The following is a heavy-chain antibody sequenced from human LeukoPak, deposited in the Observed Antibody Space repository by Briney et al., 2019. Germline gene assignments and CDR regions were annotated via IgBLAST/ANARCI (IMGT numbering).Heavy chain of an antibody. D-gene: IGHD6-19*01. CDR1: GFTFSTYA. CDR3: GKDKGYSSGWYLLDP. Sequence: GSLRLSCAAFGFTFSTYAMNWVRQAPGKGLEWVSGISGSGDNTYHADSVKGRFSISRDNSKNTLYLQMNNLRAEDTAVYYCGKDKGYSSGWYLLDPWGQGTLVTVSS. CDR2: ISGSGDNT. J-gene: IGHJ5*02. V-gene: IGHV3-23*01.